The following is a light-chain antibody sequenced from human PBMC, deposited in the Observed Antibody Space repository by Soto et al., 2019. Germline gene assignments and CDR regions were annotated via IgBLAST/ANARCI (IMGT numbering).Light chain of an antibody. J-gene: IGKJ5*01. CDR3: QQRSNWPIT. CDR1: QSISRT. CDR2: DAS. Sequence: EIVLTQSPDTLSVSPGERATLSCRASQSISRTLAWYQQKPGQAPRLLIYDASTRATGIPARFSGSGSGTDFTLTITSLEPEDFAVYYCQQRSNWPITFGQGTRLEIK. V-gene: IGKV3-11*01.